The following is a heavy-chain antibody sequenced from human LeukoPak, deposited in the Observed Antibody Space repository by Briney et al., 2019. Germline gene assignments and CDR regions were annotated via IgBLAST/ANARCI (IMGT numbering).Heavy chain of an antibody. CDR3: ARVVRGYSSSWYHDYYYYYGMDA. CDR1: GFTVSSNY. CDR2: IYSGGST. J-gene: IGHJ6*02. V-gene: IGHV3-66*01. D-gene: IGHD6-13*01. Sequence: QPGGSLRLSCAASGFTVSSNYMSWVRQAPGKGLEWVSVIYSGGSTYYADSVKGRFTISRDDSKNTLYLQMNSLRAEDTAVYYCARVVRGYSSSWYHDYYYYYGMDAWGQGTTVTVSS.